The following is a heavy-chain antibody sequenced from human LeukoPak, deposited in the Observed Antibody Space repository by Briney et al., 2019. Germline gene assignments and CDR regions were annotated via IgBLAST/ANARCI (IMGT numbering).Heavy chain of an antibody. D-gene: IGHD2-15*01. CDR2: MSPNSGNT. CDR1: GYTFTSYD. CDR3: ARGSRYCSGGSCLYYFDY. V-gene: IGHV1-8*01. J-gene: IGHJ4*02. Sequence: ASVKVSCKASGYTFTSYDINWVRQATGQGLEWMGWMSPNSGNTGYAQKFQGRVTMTRNTSISTAYMELSSLRSEDTAVYYCARGSRYCSGGSCLYYFDYWGQGTLVTVSS.